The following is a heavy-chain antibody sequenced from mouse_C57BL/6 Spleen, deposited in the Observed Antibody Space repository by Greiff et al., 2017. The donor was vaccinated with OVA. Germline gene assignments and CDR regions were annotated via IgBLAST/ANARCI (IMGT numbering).Heavy chain of an antibody. CDR1: GYTFTDYE. CDR3: TRGGH. CDR2: IDPETGGT. Sequence: VQLQQSGAELVRPGASVTLSCKASGYTFTDYEMHWVKQTPVHGLEWIGAIDPETGGTAYNQKFTGKAILTADKSSSTAYMELRSLTSEDSAVYYCTRGGHWGQGTTLTVSS. V-gene: IGHV1-15*01. J-gene: IGHJ2*01.